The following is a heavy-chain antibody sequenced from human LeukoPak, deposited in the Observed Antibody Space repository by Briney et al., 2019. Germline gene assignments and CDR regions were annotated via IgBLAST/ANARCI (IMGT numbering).Heavy chain of an antibody. D-gene: IGHD2-21*01. CDR1: GFTFSSYS. V-gene: IGHV3-48*01. J-gene: IGHJ4*02. CDR2: ISSSSSTI. CDR3: ARDGAAGPSMWWSNLYYFDY. Sequence: GGSLRLSCAASGFTFSSYSMNWVRQAPGKGLEWVSYISSSSSTIYYADSVKGRFTISRDNAKNSLYLQMNSLRAEDTAVYYCARDGAAGPSMWWSNLYYFDYWGQGTLVTVSS.